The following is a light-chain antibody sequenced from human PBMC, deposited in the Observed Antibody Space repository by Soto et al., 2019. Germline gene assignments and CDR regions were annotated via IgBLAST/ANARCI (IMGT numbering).Light chain of an antibody. CDR2: GAS. V-gene: IGKV1-33*01. Sequence: DIQMTQSPSSLSASVGDRVTITCQASQDITNYLSWYQQKPGKAPKLLIYGASNLQTGVPSRFRGGGSGTAFTLTIRGRQPEDIATEYCQHYGDFPFTFGPVNKVDI. CDR3: QHYGDFPFT. J-gene: IGKJ3*01. CDR1: QDITNY.